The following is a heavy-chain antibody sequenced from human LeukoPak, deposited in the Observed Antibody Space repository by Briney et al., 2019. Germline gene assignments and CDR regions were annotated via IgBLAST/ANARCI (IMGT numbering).Heavy chain of an antibody. Sequence: SVKVSCKASGGTFSSYAISWVRQAPGQGLEWMGGIIPIFGTANYAQKFQGRVTITADESTSTAYMELSSLRSEDTAVYYCARPPTGGYSYGHPLDYWGQGTLVTVSS. D-gene: IGHD5-18*01. CDR2: IIPIFGTA. CDR1: GGTFSSYA. CDR3: ARPPTGGYSYGHPLDY. V-gene: IGHV1-69*13. J-gene: IGHJ4*02.